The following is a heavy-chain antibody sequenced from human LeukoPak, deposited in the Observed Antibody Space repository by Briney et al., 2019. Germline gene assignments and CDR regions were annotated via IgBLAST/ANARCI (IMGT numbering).Heavy chain of an antibody. J-gene: IGHJ4*02. Sequence: GGSLRLSCSASGFTFSSYWMHWVRQAPGKGLVWVSRINSDESSTSYADSVKGRFTISRDNAKNTLYLQMNSLRAEDTAVYYCARVAYYYDSSGYYYWGQGTLVTVSS. CDR3: ARVAYYYDSSGYYY. V-gene: IGHV3-74*01. CDR1: GFTFSSYW. D-gene: IGHD3-22*01. CDR2: INSDESST.